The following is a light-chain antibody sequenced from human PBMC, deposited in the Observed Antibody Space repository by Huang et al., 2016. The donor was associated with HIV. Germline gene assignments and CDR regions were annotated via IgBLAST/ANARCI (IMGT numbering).Light chain of an antibody. CDR1: RDNSTF. CDR2: AAS. Sequence: MTQSPPSLSASIGDRVTLTCRASRDNSTFLAWYQQKPGKPPRLLLYAASIVHSGVPSRFSSGGSGTNFTLTVSSLQPEDVANYYCQKYDSAPRTFGQGTKLEL. CDR3: QKYDSAPRT. J-gene: IGKJ1*01. V-gene: IGKV1-27*01.